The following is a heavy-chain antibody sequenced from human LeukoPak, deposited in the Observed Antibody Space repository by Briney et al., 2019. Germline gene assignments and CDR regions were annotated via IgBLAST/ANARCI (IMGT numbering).Heavy chain of an antibody. V-gene: IGHV4-59*01. CDR1: GGSISIYY. CDR2: IYYSWST. J-gene: IGHJ5*02. Sequence: SETLSLTCTVSGGSISIYYWSWIRQPPGQGLEWIGDIYYSWSTNYNPSLKSRVTISVETSKNRFSLQLSSVTAADTAVYYCAREVQADWFDPWGQGTLVNVYS. CDR3: AREVQADWFDP.